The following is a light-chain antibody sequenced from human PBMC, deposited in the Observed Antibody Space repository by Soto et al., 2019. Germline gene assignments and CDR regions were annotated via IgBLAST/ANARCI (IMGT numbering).Light chain of an antibody. CDR2: TLS. V-gene: IGKV2-40*01. CDR1: QSLLDSDDGYIY. J-gene: IGKJ1*01. CDR3: MQRRWFAWT. Sequence: DVVMTQTPLSLPVTPGEPASMSCRSSQSLLDSDDGYIYLDWYLQTPGQSPQLLIYTLSTRASGVPDRVTGSVSGTDFTLKISSVEAEDVGVYYCMQRRWFAWTVGQGPKVEIK.